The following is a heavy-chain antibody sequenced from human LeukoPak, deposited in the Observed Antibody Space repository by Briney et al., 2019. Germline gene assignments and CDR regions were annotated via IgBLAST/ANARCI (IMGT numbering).Heavy chain of an antibody. CDR2: ISSSGGTI. J-gene: IGHJ4*02. Sequence: GGSLRLSCAASGFTFSSYSMNWVRQAPGKGLEWVSYISSSGGTIYYTDSVKGQFTISRDNAKNPLYLQMNSLRAEDTAVYYCARGTYGDYDYWGQGTLVTVSS. V-gene: IGHV3-48*04. CDR1: GFTFSSYS. CDR3: ARGTYGDYDY. D-gene: IGHD4-17*01.